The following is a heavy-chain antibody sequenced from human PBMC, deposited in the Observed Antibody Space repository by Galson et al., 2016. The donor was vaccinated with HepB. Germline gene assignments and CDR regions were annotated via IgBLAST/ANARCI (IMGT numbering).Heavy chain of an antibody. CDR3: AGIGLYYSEGRDHEAFDL. CDR1: GDSISTYY. D-gene: IGHD3-22*01. CDR2: IYDSGST. J-gene: IGHJ3*01. Sequence: SETLSLTCAVSGDSISTYYWNWLRQSPGKGLGWIGFIYDSGSTNYNPSLKSRLTISVDTSKNQFSLHLRSVTTADTAVYYCAGIGLYYSEGRDHEAFDLWGQGTLVIVSS. V-gene: IGHV4-59*01.